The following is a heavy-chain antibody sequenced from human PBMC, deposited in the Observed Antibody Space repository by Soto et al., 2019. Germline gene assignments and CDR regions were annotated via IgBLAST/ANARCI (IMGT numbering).Heavy chain of an antibody. J-gene: IGHJ5*01. CDR1: AYSFTNYW. D-gene: IGHD6-13*01. CDR2: IHPGDSDT. V-gene: IGHV5-51*01. Sequence: PGESLKISCQGSAYSFTNYWVGWVRQIPWRGLEWMGIIHPGDSDTRYSPFFQGQVTISADKSISTAYLQWSSLTASDTAMYYCPRHNRYSSSWYEEWFYPWGQRTLGTVSS. CDR3: PRHNRYSSSWYEEWFYP.